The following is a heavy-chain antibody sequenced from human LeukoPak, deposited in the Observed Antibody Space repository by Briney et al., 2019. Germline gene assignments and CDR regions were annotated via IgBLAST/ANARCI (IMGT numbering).Heavy chain of an antibody. V-gene: IGHV4-30-2*01. CDR2: IYHSGST. J-gene: IGHJ4*02. CDR1: GGSISSGGYS. CDR3: ASTMVPDYYFDY. Sequence: PSGTLSLTCAVSGGSISSGGYSWSWIRQPPGKGLEWIGYIYHSGSTYYNPSLKSRVTISVDRSKNQFSLKLSSVTAADTAVYYCASTMVPDYYFDYWGQGTLVTVSS. D-gene: IGHD3-10*01.